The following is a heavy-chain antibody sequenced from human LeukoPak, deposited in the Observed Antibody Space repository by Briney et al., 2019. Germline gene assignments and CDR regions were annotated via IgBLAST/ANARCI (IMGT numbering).Heavy chain of an antibody. V-gene: IGHV3-48*02. CDR3: ARDMYFDY. Sequence: GGSLRLSCAASGFTFSSYAMSWVRRAPGKGLEWVSYISGTGSTIYYADSVKGRFTISTDDAKNSLYLQMNSLRDEDTAVYYCARDMYFDYWGQGALVTVSS. J-gene: IGHJ4*02. CDR1: GFTFSSYA. CDR2: ISGTGSTI. D-gene: IGHD2-8*01.